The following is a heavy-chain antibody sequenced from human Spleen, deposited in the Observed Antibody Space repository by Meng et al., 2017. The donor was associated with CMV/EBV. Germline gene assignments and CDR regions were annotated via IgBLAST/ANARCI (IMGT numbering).Heavy chain of an antibody. J-gene: IGHJ4*02. CDR3: ARDDNWGPDY. Sequence: ASVKVSCKTSGHTFAGHYLHWLRQAPGQGLEWMAWIHYDTGETYYAQTFHGRVTVTRDTSITTVYMELSSLRPDDTATYYCARDDNWGPDYWGQGTLVTVS. V-gene: IGHV1-2*02. D-gene: IGHD7-27*01. CDR1: GHTFAGHY. CDR2: IHYDTGET.